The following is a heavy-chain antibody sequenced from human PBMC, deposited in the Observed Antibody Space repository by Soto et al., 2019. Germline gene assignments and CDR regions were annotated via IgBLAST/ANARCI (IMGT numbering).Heavy chain of an antibody. Sequence: QLQLQESGPGLVKPSETLSLTCTVSGGSISSSSYYWGWIRQPPGKGLEWIGRTYYSGSTYYHPSLKSRVAISVHTPNNQSPLKLSCVTAADTAVYYCATRGSSSWYGYWGQGTLVTLSS. CDR1: GGSISSSSYY. CDR2: TYYSGST. J-gene: IGHJ4*02. D-gene: IGHD6-13*01. CDR3: ATRGSSSWYGY. V-gene: IGHV4-39*01.